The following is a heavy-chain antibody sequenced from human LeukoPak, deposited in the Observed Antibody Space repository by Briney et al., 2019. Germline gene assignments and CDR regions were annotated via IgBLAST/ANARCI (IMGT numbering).Heavy chain of an antibody. V-gene: IGHV4-34*01. CDR1: GGSFSGYY. D-gene: IGHD6-13*01. CDR2: INHSGST. CDR3: ARGEGIAAAGFDY. Sequence: TSETLSLTCAVYGGSFSGYYWSWIRQPPGKGLEWIGEINHSGSTNYNPSLKSRVTISVDTSKNQFSLKLSSVTAADTAVYYCARGEGIAAAGFDYWGQGTLVTVSS. J-gene: IGHJ4*02.